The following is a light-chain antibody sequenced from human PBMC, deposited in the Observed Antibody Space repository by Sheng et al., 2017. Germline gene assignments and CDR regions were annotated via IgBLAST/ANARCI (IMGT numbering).Light chain of an antibody. J-gene: IGLJ3*02. CDR1: SSNIGNND. V-gene: IGLV1-51*01. CDR3: GTWDTSLSGGV. CDR2: DSN. Sequence: QSVLTQPPSVSAAPGQKVTISCSGSSSNIGNNDVSWYQQLPGTAPKLLIYDSNKRPSGIPDRFSGSKSGTSAILDITGLQTGDEADYYCGTWDTSLSGGVFGGGTNLTVL.